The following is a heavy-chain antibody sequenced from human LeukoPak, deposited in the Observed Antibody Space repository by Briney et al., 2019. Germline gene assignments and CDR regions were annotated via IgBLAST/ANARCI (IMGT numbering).Heavy chain of an antibody. CDR1: GGSISSSNW. V-gene: IGHV4-4*02. J-gene: IGHJ4*02. Sequence: SETLSLTCAVSGGSISSSNWWSWVRQPPGKGLEWIGEIYHGGSTNYNPSLKSRVTISVDKSKNQFSLKLSSVTAADTAVYYCARDALDTAMSGYYFDYWGQGTLVTVSS. D-gene: IGHD5-18*01. CDR2: IYHGGST. CDR3: ARDALDTAMSGYYFDY.